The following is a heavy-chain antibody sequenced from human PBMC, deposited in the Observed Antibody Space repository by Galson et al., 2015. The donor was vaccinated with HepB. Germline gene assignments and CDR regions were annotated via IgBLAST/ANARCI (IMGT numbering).Heavy chain of an antibody. V-gene: IGHV5-51*01. CDR2: IYPGDSDT. J-gene: IGHJ4*02. D-gene: IGHD6-13*01. Sequence: QSGAEVKKPGESLKISCKGSGYSFTSYWIGWVRQMPGKGLEWMGIIYPGDSDTRYNPSFQGQVTISADKSISTAYLQWSSLKASDTAMYYCARRAYSSSWFTKPFDYWGQGTLVTVSS. CDR1: GYSFTSYW. CDR3: ARRAYSSSWFTKPFDY.